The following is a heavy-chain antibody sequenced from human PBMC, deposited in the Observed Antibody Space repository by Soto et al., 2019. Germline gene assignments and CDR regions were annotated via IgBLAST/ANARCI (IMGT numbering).Heavy chain of an antibody. CDR2: VIPVFGSP. J-gene: IGHJ5*01. CDR3: ARDITGTSNWFDS. V-gene: IGHV1-69*06. Sequence: VQSGAEVRKPWSSVRVSCEVSGDTFTSHTINWLRQAPGQGLEWMGGVIPVFGSPTYAQRFQARLSITADTSTQTAYMQLSIPTSYDTAFYFSARDITGTSNWFDSWGQGTLVTVSS. CDR1: GDTFTSHT. D-gene: IGHD1-20*01.